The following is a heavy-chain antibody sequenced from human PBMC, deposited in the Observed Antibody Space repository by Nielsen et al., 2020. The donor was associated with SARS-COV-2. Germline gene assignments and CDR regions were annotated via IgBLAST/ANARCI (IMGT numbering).Heavy chain of an antibody. J-gene: IGHJ6*02. CDR2: ISYDGSNK. Sequence: WIRQPPGKGLEWVAVISYDGSNKYYADSVKGRFTISRDNSKNTLYLQMNSLRAEDTAVYYCAKDLKLSCSSTSCYYRDYYYYGMDVWGQGTTVTVSS. CDR3: AKDLKLSCSSTSCYYRDYYYYGMDV. V-gene: IGHV3-30*04. D-gene: IGHD2-2*01.